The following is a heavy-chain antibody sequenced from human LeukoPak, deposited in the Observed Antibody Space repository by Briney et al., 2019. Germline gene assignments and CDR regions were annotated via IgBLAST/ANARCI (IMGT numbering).Heavy chain of an antibody. CDR2: IIPILGIA. Sequence: SVKASCKASGGTFSSYAISWVRQAPGQGLEWMGRIIPILGIANYAQKFQGRVTITADKSTSTAYMELSSLRSEDTAVYYCARRFDCSSTSCPNYYYGMDVWGQGTTVTVSS. J-gene: IGHJ6*02. CDR1: GGTFSSYA. V-gene: IGHV1-69*04. CDR3: ARRFDCSSTSCPNYYYGMDV. D-gene: IGHD2-2*01.